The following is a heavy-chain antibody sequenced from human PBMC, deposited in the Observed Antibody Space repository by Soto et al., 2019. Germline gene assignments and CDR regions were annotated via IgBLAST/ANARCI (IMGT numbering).Heavy chain of an antibody. V-gene: IGHV3-30*18. J-gene: IGHJ4*02. Sequence: QVQLVESGGGVVQPGRSLRLSCAASGFTFSSYGMHWVRQAPGKGLEWVAVISYDGSNKYYADSVKGRFTISRDNSKNTLYLEMNSLRAEDTAVYYGAKDRFRVATTDVDYWGQGTLVTVSS. CDR2: ISYDGSNK. CDR1: GFTFSSYG. CDR3: AKDRFRVATTDVDY. D-gene: IGHD5-12*01.